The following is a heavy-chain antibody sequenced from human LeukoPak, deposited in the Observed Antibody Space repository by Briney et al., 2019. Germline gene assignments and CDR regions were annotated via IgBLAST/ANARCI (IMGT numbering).Heavy chain of an antibody. CDR1: GYTFTSYA. CDR3: ARESWEDSSSFPSDY. Sequence: GGPVKVSCKASGYTFTSYAMNWVRQAPGQGLEWMGWINTNTGNPTYAQGFTGRFVFSLDTSVSTAYLQISSLKAEDTAVYYCARESWEDSSSFPSDYWGQGTLVIVSS. CDR2: INTNTGNP. V-gene: IGHV7-4-1*02. J-gene: IGHJ4*02. D-gene: IGHD6-6*01.